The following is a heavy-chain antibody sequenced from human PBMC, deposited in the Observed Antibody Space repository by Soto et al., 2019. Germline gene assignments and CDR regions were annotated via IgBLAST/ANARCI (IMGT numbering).Heavy chain of an antibody. D-gene: IGHD1-1*01. CDR3: AKKSEANDGFDY. Sequence: PGGSLRLSCAASGFTFSSYAMSWVRQAPGKGLEWVSAIGGSGGNIYYADSVKGRFTISRDNSKNTLYLQMNSLRVEDTAVYYCAKKSEANDGFDYWGQGTLVTVSS. V-gene: IGHV3-23*01. J-gene: IGHJ4*02. CDR2: IGGSGGNI. CDR1: GFTFSSYA.